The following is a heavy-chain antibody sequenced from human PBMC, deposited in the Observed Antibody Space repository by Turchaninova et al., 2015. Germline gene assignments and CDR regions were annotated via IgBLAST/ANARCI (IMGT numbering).Heavy chain of an antibody. Sequence: QVQLVQSGAEVKKPGASVKVSCKASGYTFTGYYLHWVRQAPGQGREWMGRVNPNSGGTNYAQKVQGRVTVTRDTSISTAFMELSGLRSDDTAVYYCARSGAVAGKNWFDPWGQGTLVTVSS. J-gene: IGHJ5*02. CDR1: GYTFTGYY. D-gene: IGHD6-19*01. CDR3: ARSGAVAGKNWFDP. CDR2: VNPNSGGT. V-gene: IGHV1-2*06.